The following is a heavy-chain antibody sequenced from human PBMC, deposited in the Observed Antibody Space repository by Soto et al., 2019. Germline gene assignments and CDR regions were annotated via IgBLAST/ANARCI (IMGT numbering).Heavy chain of an antibody. J-gene: IGHJ4*02. CDR2: ISYDGSNK. V-gene: IGHV3-30*18. CDR3: AKSGIVGATYYFDY. CDR1: GFTFSSYG. Sequence: GGSLRLSCAASGFTFSSYGMHWVRQAPGKGLEWVAVISYDGSNKYYADSVKGRFTISRDNSKNTLYLQMNSLRAEDTAVYYCAKSGIVGATYYFDYWGQGTLVTVSS. D-gene: IGHD1-26*01.